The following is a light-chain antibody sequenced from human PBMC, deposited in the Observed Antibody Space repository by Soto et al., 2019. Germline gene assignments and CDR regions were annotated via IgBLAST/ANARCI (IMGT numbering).Light chain of an antibody. CDR1: QSITTY. CDR3: QQGYNTPHT. CDR2: AAS. Sequence: DIQMTQSPSSLSASVGDRVTITCRASQSITTYLNWYQQKPGKAPTLLIYAASSLQSGVPSRFSGLGSGTDFTLTIGSLQPEDFATYYCQQGYNTPHTFGQGTNLEIK. V-gene: IGKV1-39*01. J-gene: IGKJ2*01.